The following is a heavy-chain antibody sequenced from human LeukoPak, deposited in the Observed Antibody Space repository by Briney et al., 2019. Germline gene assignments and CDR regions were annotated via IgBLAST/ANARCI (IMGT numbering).Heavy chain of an antibody. Sequence: GASVKVSCKASGYTFSSYAISWVRQAPGQGLEWMGWITTDKGNTNYAQKFQGRVTLTTDTSTSTAYMELRSLRPDDTAVYYCARRSGTYSDFDYWGQGTLVTVSS. CDR3: ARRSGTYSDFDY. CDR2: ITTDKGNT. D-gene: IGHD1-26*01. CDR1: GYTFSSYA. V-gene: IGHV1-18*01. J-gene: IGHJ4*02.